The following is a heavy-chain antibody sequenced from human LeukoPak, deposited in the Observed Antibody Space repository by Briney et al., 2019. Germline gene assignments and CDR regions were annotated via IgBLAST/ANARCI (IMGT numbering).Heavy chain of an antibody. CDR2: ISSSGSNI. D-gene: IGHD1-14*01. V-gene: IGHV3-11*04. Sequence: GGSLRLSCAASGFTFSDYYMTWIRQAPGKGLEWVSHISSSGSNIHYADSVKGRFTISRDNAKNSLYLQMNSLRAEDTAIYYCARVPPEDRTWYDPWGQEPWSPSPQ. CDR1: GFTFSDYY. CDR3: ARVPPEDRTWYDP. J-gene: IGHJ5*02.